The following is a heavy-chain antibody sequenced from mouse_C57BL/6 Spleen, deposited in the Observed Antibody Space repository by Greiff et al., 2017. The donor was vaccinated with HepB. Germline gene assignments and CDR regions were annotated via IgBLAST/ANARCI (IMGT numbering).Heavy chain of an antibody. Sequence: QVQLQQPGAELVRPGSSVKLSCKASGYTFTSYWMDWVKQRPGQGLEWIGNIYPSDSETHYNQKFKDKATLTVDKSSSTAYMQLSSLTSEDSAVYYCASTGYDSPWFAYWGQGTLVTVSA. D-gene: IGHD2-4*01. V-gene: IGHV1-61*01. CDR3: ASTGYDSPWFAY. CDR1: GYTFTSYW. CDR2: IYPSDSET. J-gene: IGHJ3*01.